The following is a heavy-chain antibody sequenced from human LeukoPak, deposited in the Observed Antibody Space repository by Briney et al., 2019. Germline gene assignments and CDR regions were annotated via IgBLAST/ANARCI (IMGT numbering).Heavy chain of an antibody. D-gene: IGHD6-13*01. J-gene: IGHJ6*02. V-gene: IGHV1-2*02. CDR3: ARDGIAAAVSPYYYYGMDV. CDR2: INPNSGGT. CDR1: GYTFTGYY. Sequence: GASVKVSCKASGYTFTGYYMHWVRQAPGQGLEWMGWINPNSGGTKYAQKFQGRVTMTRDTSISTAYMELSRLRSDDTAVYYCARDGIAAAVSPYYYYGMDVWGQGTTVTVSS.